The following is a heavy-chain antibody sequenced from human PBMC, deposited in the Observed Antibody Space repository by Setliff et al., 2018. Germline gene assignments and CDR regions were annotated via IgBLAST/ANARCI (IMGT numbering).Heavy chain of an antibody. CDR1: GGSITSSGYF. Sequence: SETLSLTCTISGGSITSSGYFWSWIRQPPGKGLEWIGEISHSGSANYNPSLRSRVTMSVDTSKKQLSLKLSTVTAADTAVYFCARDPGFHSGTRCLGDWGQGTQVTVSS. D-gene: IGHD4-17*01. V-gene: IGHV4-39*07. J-gene: IGHJ4*02. CDR3: ARDPGFHSGTRCLGD. CDR2: ISHSGSA.